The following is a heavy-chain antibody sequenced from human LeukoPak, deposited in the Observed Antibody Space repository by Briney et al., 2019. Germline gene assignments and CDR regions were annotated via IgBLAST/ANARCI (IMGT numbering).Heavy chain of an antibody. J-gene: IGHJ4*02. CDR3: AKGADSSSWYPIGY. Sequence: GGSLRLSCAASGFTFDDYGMSWVRQAPGKGLEWVSGISWNSGGIGYADSVRGRFTISRDNAKNSLYLQMNSLRAEDMALYYCAKGADSSSWYPIGYWGQGTLVTVSS. V-gene: IGHV3-9*03. D-gene: IGHD6-13*01. CDR1: GFTFDDYG. CDR2: ISWNSGGI.